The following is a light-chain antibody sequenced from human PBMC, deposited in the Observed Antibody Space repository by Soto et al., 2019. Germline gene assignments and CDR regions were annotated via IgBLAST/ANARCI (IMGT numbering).Light chain of an antibody. J-gene: IGLJ2*01. V-gene: IGLV2-14*01. CDR1: SSDVGGYNH. Sequence: QSALTQPASVSGSPGQSITISCTGTSSDVGGYNHVSWYQQHPGKAPKLMIYEVSNRPSGVSNRFSGSKSGNTASLTISGLQGEDEADYYCTSYTSSSTLVVFGGGTQLTVL. CDR2: EVS. CDR3: TSYTSSSTLVV.